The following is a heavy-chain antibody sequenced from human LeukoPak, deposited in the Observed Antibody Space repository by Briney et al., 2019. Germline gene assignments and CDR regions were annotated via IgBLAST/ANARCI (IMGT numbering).Heavy chain of an antibody. V-gene: IGHV4-39*01. Sequence: SETLSLTCTVSGGSISNSRYYCGWIRQPPGKGLEWIGSIYYNGSTYYNPSLKSRVTISVDTSKNQFSLKLSSVTAADRAVYYCARHPLHKYYHGSGYSNWFDPWGRGTLVTVSS. J-gene: IGHJ5*02. CDR3: ARHPLHKYYHGSGYSNWFDP. CDR1: GGSISNSRYY. CDR2: IYYNGST. D-gene: IGHD3-22*01.